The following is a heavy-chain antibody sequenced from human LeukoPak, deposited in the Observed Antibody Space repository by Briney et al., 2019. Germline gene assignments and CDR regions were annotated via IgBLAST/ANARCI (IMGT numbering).Heavy chain of an antibody. J-gene: IGHJ1*01. CDR2: INPNSGGT. D-gene: IGHD2-15*01. V-gene: IGHV1-2*02. CDR3: ASTGYCSGGSCYSSIRAEYFQH. CDR1: GYTFTGYY. Sequence: GASVKVSCKASGYTFTGYYMHWVRQAPGQGLEWMGWINPNSGGTNYAQKFQGRVTMTRDTSINTAYMELSRLRSDDTAVYYCASTGYCSGGSCYSSIRAEYFQHWGQGTLVTVSS.